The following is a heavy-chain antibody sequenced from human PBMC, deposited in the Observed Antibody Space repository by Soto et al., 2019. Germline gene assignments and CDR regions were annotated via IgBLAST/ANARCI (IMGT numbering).Heavy chain of an antibody. D-gene: IGHD5-18*01. CDR3: ARDIRGYSYGYDY. CDR1: GFTFSSYS. Sequence: GRSRRLSCAASGFTFSSYSMNWVRQAPGKGLEWVSSISSSSYIYYADSVKGRFTISRDNAKNSLYLQMSSLRAEDTAVYYCARDIRGYSYGYDYWGQGTLVTVSS. J-gene: IGHJ4*02. CDR2: ISSSSYI. V-gene: IGHV3-21*01.